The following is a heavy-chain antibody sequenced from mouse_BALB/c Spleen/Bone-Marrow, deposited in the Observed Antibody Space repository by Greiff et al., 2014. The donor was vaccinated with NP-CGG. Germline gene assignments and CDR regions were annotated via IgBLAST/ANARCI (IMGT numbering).Heavy chain of an antibody. D-gene: IGHD2-3*01. CDR3: ARNGYYGWIAY. J-gene: IGHJ3*01. CDR1: GFDFSRYW. CDR2: INPDSGTI. Sequence: EVQLVESGGGLVQPGGSLKLSCAASGFDFSRYWMTWVRQAPGKGLEWIGEINPDSGTINYTPSLKDKFIISRNNAKNTLYLQMSKVKSEDTAHYYCARNGYYGWIAYWGQGTLVTVSA. V-gene: IGHV4-1*02.